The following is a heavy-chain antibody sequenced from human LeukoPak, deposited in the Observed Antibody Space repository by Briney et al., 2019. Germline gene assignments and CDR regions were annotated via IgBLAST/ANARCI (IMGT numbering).Heavy chain of an antibody. V-gene: IGHV4-59*02. D-gene: IGHD3-22*01. CDR2: IYYSGNS. CDR1: GVSVINYY. Sequence: SETLSLTCTVSGVSVINYYWSWIRQPPGKGLEWIGYIYYSGNSDYNPSLKSRVTISVATSKNQFSLKLTSVTPAYTAVYFCARFDSPISAFDIWGQGTVVTVSS. J-gene: IGHJ3*02. CDR3: ARFDSPISAFDI.